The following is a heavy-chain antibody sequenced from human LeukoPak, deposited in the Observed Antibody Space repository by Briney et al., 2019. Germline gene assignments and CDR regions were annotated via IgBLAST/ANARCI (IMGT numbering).Heavy chain of an antibody. J-gene: IGHJ6*02. CDR3: ARVNGPPYYYYGMDV. D-gene: IGHD1-14*01. V-gene: IGHV1-69*02. CDR2: IIPILGIA. Sequence: SVKVSCKASGGTFSSYTISWVRQAPGQGREWMGRIIPILGIANYAQKFQGRVTITADKSTSTAYMELSSLRSEDTAVYYCARVNGPPYYYYGMDVWGQGTTVTVSS. CDR1: GGTFSSYT.